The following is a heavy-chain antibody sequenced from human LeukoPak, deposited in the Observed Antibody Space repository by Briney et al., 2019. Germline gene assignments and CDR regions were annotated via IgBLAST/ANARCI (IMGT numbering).Heavy chain of an antibody. Sequence: SETLSLTCTVSGGSISSSSYYWGWIRQPPGKGLEWIGGIYYSGITYYNASLKSRVTISVDTSKNQFSLNLSSVTAADTAVYYCARASKDGYSSGHKWKYWGQGTLVTVSS. CDR2: IYYSGIT. CDR3: ARASKDGYSSGHKWKY. V-gene: IGHV4-39*01. D-gene: IGHD6-19*01. CDR1: GGSISSSSYY. J-gene: IGHJ4*02.